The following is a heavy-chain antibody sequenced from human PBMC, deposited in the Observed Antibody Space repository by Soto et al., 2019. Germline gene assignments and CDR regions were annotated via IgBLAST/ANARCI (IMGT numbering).Heavy chain of an antibody. CDR2: MSFDGSNE. J-gene: IGHJ3*02. Sequence: QVHLVESGGGVVQPGRSLRLSCAASGFTFSNYGMHWVRQAPGKGLEWLAVMSFDGSNEYYADSVQGRLTISRDNSKNTLYLQMNSLRTEVTAVYHCAKDAAVAFDIWGQGTMVTVSS. D-gene: IGHD2-15*01. V-gene: IGHV3-30*18. CDR3: AKDAAVAFDI. CDR1: GFTFSNYG.